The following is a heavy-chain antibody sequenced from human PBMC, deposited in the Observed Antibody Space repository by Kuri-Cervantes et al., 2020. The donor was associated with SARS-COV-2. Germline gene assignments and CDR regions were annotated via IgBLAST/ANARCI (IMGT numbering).Heavy chain of an antibody. D-gene: IGHD2-21*01. J-gene: IGHJ3*02. CDR1: GGPISSYY. Sequence: GSLRLSCTVSGGPISSYYWSWIRQPPGKGLEWIGYIYYSGSTYYNPSLKSRVTISVDTSKNQFSLKLSSVTAADTAVYYCQRASYCGGDCYSDAFDIWGQGTMVTVSS. CDR3: QRASYCGGDCYSDAFDI. CDR2: IYYSGST. V-gene: IGHV4-59*04.